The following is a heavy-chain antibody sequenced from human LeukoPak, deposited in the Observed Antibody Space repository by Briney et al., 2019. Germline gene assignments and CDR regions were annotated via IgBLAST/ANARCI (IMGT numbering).Heavy chain of an antibody. D-gene: IGHD1-26*01. J-gene: IGHJ5*02. CDR3: AKAGGSYTPVNNWFDP. V-gene: IGHV3-33*06. CDR2: IWYDGSKK. Sequence: PGGSLRLSCAASGFTFSSYGMHWVRQAPGKGLEWVAVIWYDGSKKFYADSVKGRFTISRDNSKNTLYLQMNSLRAEDSAVYYCAKAGGSYTPVNNWFDPWGQGTLVAVSS. CDR1: GFTFSSYG.